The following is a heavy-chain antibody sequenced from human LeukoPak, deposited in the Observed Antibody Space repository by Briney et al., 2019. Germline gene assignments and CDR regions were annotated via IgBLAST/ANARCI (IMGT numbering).Heavy chain of an antibody. J-gene: IGHJ4*02. CDR1: GYSFASYW. Sequence: GESLKISCKGSGYSFASYWTGWVRQMPGKGMEWMGIIYPGDSDTRYTPSFQGQVTISADKSISTAYLQWSSLKASDTAMYYCARRDSSSWYGDYWGQGTLVTVSS. CDR3: ARRDSSSWYGDY. D-gene: IGHD6-13*01. V-gene: IGHV5-51*02. CDR2: IYPGDSDT.